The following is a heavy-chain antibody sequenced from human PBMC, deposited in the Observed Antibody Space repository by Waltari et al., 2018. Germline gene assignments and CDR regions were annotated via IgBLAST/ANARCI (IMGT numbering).Heavy chain of an antibody. CDR1: GGSFSGYY. CDR2: INHSGST. J-gene: IGHJ2*01. CDR3: ARAPRYFDL. Sequence: QVQLQQWGAGLLKPSETLSLTFAVYGGSFSGYYWSWIRQPPGKGLEWIGEINHSGSTNYNPSLKSRVTISVDTSKNQFSLKLSSVTAADTAVYYCARAPRYFDLWGRGTLVTVSS. V-gene: IGHV4-34*01.